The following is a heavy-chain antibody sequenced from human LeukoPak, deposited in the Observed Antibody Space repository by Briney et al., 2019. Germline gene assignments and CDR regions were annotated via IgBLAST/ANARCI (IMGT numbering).Heavy chain of an antibody. D-gene: IGHD4-17*01. J-gene: IGHJ4*02. CDR2: IGTGGET. Sequence: GGSLRLSCAASGFTFSSYAITWVRQAPGQGLEWISVIGTGGETHYADSVRGRFTISRSNFKNTLYLQMNSLRAEDTAVYYCAKRVTVTTKYFDSWGQGTLVTVSS. CDR1: GFTFSSYA. V-gene: IGHV3-23*01. CDR3: AKRVTVTTKYFDS.